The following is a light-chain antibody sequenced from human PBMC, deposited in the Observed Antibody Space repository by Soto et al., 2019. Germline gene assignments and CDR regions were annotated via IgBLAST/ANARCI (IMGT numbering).Light chain of an antibody. CDR3: QQYGSSGT. CDR1: QNIYSN. CDR2: RAS. J-gene: IGKJ1*01. Sequence: IVMTHSPATLSVSPCERATLSFRASQNIYSNVAWYQQRPGQAPRLLIYRASTRATGIPARFSGSGSGTDFTLTISRLEPEDFAVYYCQQYGSSGTFGQGTKVDI. V-gene: IGKV3-15*01.